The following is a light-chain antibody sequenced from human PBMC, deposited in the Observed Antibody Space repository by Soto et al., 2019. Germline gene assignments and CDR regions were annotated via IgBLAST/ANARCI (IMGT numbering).Light chain of an antibody. V-gene: IGLV2-14*01. CDR2: EVS. Sequence: QSALAQPASVSGSPGQSITISCTGTSSDVGGYNYVSWYQQHPGKAPKLMIYEVSNRPSGFSDRFSGSKSGNTASLTISGLQAEDEADYYCSSYTSTNIVVFGGGTQLTVL. CDR1: SSDVGGYNY. CDR3: SSYTSTNIVV. J-gene: IGLJ2*01.